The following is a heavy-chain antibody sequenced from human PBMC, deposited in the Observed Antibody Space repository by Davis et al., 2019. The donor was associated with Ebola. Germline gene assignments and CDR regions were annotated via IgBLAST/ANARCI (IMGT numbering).Heavy chain of an antibody. CDR1: GGSTSSYY. CDR2: IYTSGST. J-gene: IGHJ4*02. Sequence: PSETLSLTCTVSGGSTSSYYWSWIRQPAGKGLEWIGRIYTSGSTNYNPSLKSRVTMSVDTSKNQFSLKLSSVTAADTAVYYCARGGGIAAAGYFNYWGQGTLVTVSS. D-gene: IGHD6-13*01. V-gene: IGHV4-4*07. CDR3: ARGGGIAAAGYFNY.